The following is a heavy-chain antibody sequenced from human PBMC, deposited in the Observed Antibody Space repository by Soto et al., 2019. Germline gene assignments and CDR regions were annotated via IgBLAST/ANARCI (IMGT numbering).Heavy chain of an antibody. D-gene: IGHD2-2*01. CDR1: GYTFTSYY. J-gene: IGHJ5*02. Sequence: ASVKVSCKASGYTFTSYYMHWVRQAPGQGLEWMGIINPSGGSTSYAQKFQGRVTMTRDTSTSTVYMELSSLRSEDTAVYYCARAGGIVVVPADNWFDPWGQGTLVTVSS. CDR3: ARAGGIVVVPADNWFDP. CDR2: INPSGGST. V-gene: IGHV1-46*03.